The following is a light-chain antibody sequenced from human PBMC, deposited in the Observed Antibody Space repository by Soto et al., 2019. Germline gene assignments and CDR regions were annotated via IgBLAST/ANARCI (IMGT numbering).Light chain of an antibody. CDR1: QSVSSSY. CDR2: RTS. CDR3: QQYDSSPRT. Sequence: DSVLTHSPGTPSLSPGERATLSCRASQSVSSSYLAWYQQKPGQAPRLLIYRTSNRATGIPDRFSGSGSGTDFTLTISRLEPEDFAVYWCQQYDSSPRTFGQGTKVDIX. V-gene: IGKV3-20*01. J-gene: IGKJ1*01.